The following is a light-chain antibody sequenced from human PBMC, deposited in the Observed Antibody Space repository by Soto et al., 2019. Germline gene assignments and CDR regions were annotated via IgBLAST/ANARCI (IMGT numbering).Light chain of an antibody. V-gene: IGLV2-14*01. J-gene: IGLJ1*01. CDR2: DVS. CDR3: SSYTSSSTLPYV. Sequence: QSVLTQPASVSGSPGHSIPISCTGTSSDVGGYNYVSWYQQHPGKAPKLMIYDVSNRPSGVSNRFSGSKSGNTASLTISGLQAEDEADYSCSSYTSSSTLPYVFGTGTKVTVL. CDR1: SSDVGGYNY.